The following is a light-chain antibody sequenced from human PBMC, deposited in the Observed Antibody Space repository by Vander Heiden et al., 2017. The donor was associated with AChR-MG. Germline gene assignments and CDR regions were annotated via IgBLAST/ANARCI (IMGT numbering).Light chain of an antibody. Sequence: IVLPQSPGPLSLSPGERATPSCRTSKSVSSSYLAWYQQKPGQAPRLLIYGASSRATGIPDRFSDSGSGTDFTLTISRLEPEDFAVYYCQQDGSSPLTFGQGTKLEIK. CDR2: GAS. CDR1: KSVSSSY. CDR3: QQDGSSPLT. V-gene: IGKV3-20*01. J-gene: IGKJ2*01.